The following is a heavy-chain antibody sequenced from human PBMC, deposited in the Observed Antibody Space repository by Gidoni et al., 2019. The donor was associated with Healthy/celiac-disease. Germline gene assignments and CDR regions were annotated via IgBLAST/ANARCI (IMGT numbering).Heavy chain of an antibody. Sequence: EVQLVESGGGLVQPGGSLSLSCSASGFTFSRYAMHWVRQAPGKGLEYVSAISRNGGSTYYADSVKGRFTISRDNSKNTLYLQMSSLRAEDTAVYDCVKDTMVRGVITTIFDYWGQGTLVTVSS. CDR1: GFTFSRYA. CDR2: ISRNGGST. D-gene: IGHD3-10*01. J-gene: IGHJ4*02. V-gene: IGHV3-64D*09. CDR3: VKDTMVRGVITTIFDY.